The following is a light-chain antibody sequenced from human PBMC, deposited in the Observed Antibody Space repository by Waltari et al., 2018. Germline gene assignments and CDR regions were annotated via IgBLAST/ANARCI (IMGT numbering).Light chain of an antibody. CDR3: QHYESLPVT. CDR2: HAS. V-gene: IGKV3-20*01. J-gene: IGKJ1*01. Sequence: EIVLTQSPGTLSLSSGERATLSCRTSQSISKYLAWYKQKPGQAPRLLIYHASSRATGIPDRFSGSGSGTDFSLTISRLEPEDFAVYYCQHYESLPVTFGQGTKVEIK. CDR1: QSISKY.